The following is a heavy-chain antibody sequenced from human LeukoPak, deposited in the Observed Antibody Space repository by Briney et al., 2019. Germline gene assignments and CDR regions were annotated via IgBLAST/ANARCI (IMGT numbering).Heavy chain of an antibody. CDR1: GFTFSSYA. J-gene: IGHJ4*02. D-gene: IGHD5-12*01. Sequence: GGSLRLSCAASGFTFSSYAMHWVRQAPGKGLEWVALISYDGSNKYYADSVKGRFTISRDNSKNTLYLQMNSLRAEDTAVYYCARDRGYGGYAYFDYWGQGTLVTVSS. CDR2: ISYDGSNK. V-gene: IGHV3-30-3*01. CDR3: ARDRGYGGYAYFDY.